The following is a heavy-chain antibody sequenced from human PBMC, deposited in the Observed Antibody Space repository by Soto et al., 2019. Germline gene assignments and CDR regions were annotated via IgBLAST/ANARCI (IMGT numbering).Heavy chain of an antibody. CDR2: LVVGTGNT. CDR3: ATGAYCSGGSCSDYYYYYYGMDL. V-gene: IGHV1-58*01. CDR1: GFTFRSSA. Sequence: EASVKVFCKTSGFTFRSSAVQWVRQARGQRLEWIGWLVVGTGNTNYAQKFQQRVTISSDRSTNTVSMELSSLTSEDTAVYYCATGAYCSGGSCSDYYYYYYGMDLWGHGTTVTVSS. J-gene: IGHJ6*02. D-gene: IGHD2-15*01.